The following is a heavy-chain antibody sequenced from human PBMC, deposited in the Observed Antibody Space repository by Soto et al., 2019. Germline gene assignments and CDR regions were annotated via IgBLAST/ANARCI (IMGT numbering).Heavy chain of an antibody. D-gene: IGHD3-22*01. V-gene: IGHV3-23*01. J-gene: IGHJ5*02. Sequence: GGSLRLSCAASGFTFSSYAMSWVRQAPGKGLEWVSAISGSGGSTYYADSVKGRFTISRDNSKNTLYLQMNSLRAEDTAAYYCAKGGYYDSSGYFIFDPWGQGTLVTVSS. CDR2: ISGSGGST. CDR1: GFTFSSYA. CDR3: AKGGYYDSSGYFIFDP.